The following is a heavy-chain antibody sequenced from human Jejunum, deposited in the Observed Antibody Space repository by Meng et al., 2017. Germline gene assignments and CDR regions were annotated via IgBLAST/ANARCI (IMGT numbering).Heavy chain of an antibody. CDR2: IYWNDDK. CDR3: AHRTTVNHVDY. CDR1: GVSVSTSGGV. V-gene: IGHV2-5*01. Sequence: SGPMLVKSTQTLTLTGTVSGVSVSTSGGVVGWVRQPPGKALEWLAFIYWNDDKLYSTSLKSRLTITKDNSKNQVVLTMTNMDPVDTATYYCAHRTTVNHVDYWGQGTLVTVSS. J-gene: IGHJ4*02. D-gene: IGHD4-17*01.